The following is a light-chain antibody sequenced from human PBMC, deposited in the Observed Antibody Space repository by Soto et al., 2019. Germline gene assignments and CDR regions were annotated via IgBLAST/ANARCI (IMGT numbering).Light chain of an antibody. CDR3: QQYGSSRFT. CDR2: GAS. V-gene: IGKV3-15*01. Sequence: EIVMAQSPATLSVSPGERATLSCRASQSVSSNLAWYQQKRGQAPRLLIYGASSRATGIPARFSGSGSGTEFTLTIGSLQSDDFAVYYCQQYGSSRFTFGPGTKVDIK. CDR1: QSVSSN. J-gene: IGKJ3*01.